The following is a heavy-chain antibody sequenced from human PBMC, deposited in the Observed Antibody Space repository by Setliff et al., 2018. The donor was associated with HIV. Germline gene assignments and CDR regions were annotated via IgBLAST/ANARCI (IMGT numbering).Heavy chain of an antibody. V-gene: IGHV1-2*02. D-gene: IGHD3-3*01. CDR1: GYTFTDYY. Sequence: ASVKVSCKASGYTFTDYYLHWVRQAPGQGLEWMGWINPNSGGTEYAGKFQGRVTLTRDTSINTAYMEVTRLTSDDTAVYYCAGVSSQFSEWRKDYFEYWGRGSLVTVSS. CDR2: INPNSGGT. CDR3: AGVSSQFSEWRKDYFEY. J-gene: IGHJ4*02.